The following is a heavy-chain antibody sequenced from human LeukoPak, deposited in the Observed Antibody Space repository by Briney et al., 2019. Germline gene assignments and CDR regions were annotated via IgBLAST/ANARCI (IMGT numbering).Heavy chain of an antibody. J-gene: IGHJ3*01. CDR3: VRDYGGSSGAFDL. CDR2: ISSSSGDI. Sequence: GESLRLSCRASGFIFSSYPLIWVRRPPGQGLEWVSSISSSSGDIYYTDSVKGRFTISRDNARKSLYLQMNSLRVEDTAVYYCVRDYGGSSGAFDLWGQGTMVTVSS. CDR1: GFIFSSYP. D-gene: IGHD4-23*01. V-gene: IGHV3-21*01.